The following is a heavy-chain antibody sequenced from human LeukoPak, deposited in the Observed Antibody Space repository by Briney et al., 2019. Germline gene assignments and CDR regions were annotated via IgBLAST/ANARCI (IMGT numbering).Heavy chain of an antibody. CDR2: IGGYKGDT. Sequence: ASVKVSCKASGYSFTSSGISWVRQAPGQGLEWMGWIGGYKGDTKFAQKFQGRVTMTTDTSTSTAYMELRSLRSDDTAVYYCARDALSGSDAFDIWGQGTMVTVSS. V-gene: IGHV1-18*01. J-gene: IGHJ3*02. CDR1: GYSFTSSG. D-gene: IGHD3-10*01. CDR3: ARDALSGSDAFDI.